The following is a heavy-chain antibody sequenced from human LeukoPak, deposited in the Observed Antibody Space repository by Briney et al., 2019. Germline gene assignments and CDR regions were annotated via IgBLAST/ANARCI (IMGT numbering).Heavy chain of an antibody. CDR3: AKRAAMVRGIINYYCYAMDV. CDR2: IKQDGSEK. D-gene: IGHD3-10*01. CDR1: GFPFSRYW. Sequence: GGSLRLSCAASGFPFSRYWLSWVRQAPGKGLEWVANIKQDGSEKYYVDSVKGRFTISRDNAKNSLYLQMNSLRAEDTAVYYCAKRAAMVRGIINYYCYAMDVWGQGTTVTVSS. V-gene: IGHV3-7*05. J-gene: IGHJ6*02.